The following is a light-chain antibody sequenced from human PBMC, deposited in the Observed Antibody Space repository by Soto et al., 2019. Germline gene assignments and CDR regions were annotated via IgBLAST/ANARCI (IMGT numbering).Light chain of an antibody. CDR2: AAS. V-gene: IGKV1-17*01. J-gene: IGKJ1*01. CDR3: LPDDSYART. CDR1: QGIRND. Sequence: DIQMTQSPSSLSASVGDRVTITCRASQGIRNDLGWYQQKPGKATKSLIYAASSLQSGVPSTFSGSGSRTEFTLEIRSVQSDEFATYYCLPDDSYARTFGQGTKEEI.